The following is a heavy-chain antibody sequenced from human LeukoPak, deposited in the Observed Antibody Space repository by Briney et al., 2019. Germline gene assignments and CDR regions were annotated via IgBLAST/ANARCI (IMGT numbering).Heavy chain of an antibody. Sequence: PGASLRLSCAASGFTFSSYAMSWVRQAPGKGLEWVSAISCSGGSTYYADSVKGRFTISRDNSKNTLYLQMNSLRAEDTAVYYCAKDSGTVPFYFDYWGQGTLVTVSS. D-gene: IGHD4-17*01. CDR2: ISCSGGST. V-gene: IGHV3-23*01. J-gene: IGHJ4*02. CDR1: GFTFSSYA. CDR3: AKDSGTVPFYFDY.